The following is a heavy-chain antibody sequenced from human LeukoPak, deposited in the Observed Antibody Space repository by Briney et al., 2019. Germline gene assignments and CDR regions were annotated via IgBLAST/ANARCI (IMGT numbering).Heavy chain of an antibody. Sequence: SETLSLTCTVSGGSISSYYWSWIRQPPGKGLEWIGYIYYSGSTNYNPSLKSRVTISVDTSKNQFSLKLSSVTAADTAVYYCARDPHPPGIAVAGVYYYYGMDFWGQGTTVTVSS. D-gene: IGHD6-19*01. CDR2: IYYSGST. V-gene: IGHV4-59*01. J-gene: IGHJ6*02. CDR3: ARDPHPPGIAVAGVYYYYGMDF. CDR1: GGSISSYY.